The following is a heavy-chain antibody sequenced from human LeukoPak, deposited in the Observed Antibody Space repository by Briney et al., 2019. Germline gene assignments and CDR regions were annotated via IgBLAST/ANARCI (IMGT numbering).Heavy chain of an antibody. J-gene: IGHJ6*04. Sequence: GRSLRLSCAASGFTFSSCGMHWVRQAPGRGLEWVAVISYDGSNKYYADSVKGRFTISRDNSKNTLYLQMNSLRAEDTAVYYCATYYYGSGSYYIHYYGMDVWGKGTTVTVSS. CDR3: ATYYYGSGSYYIHYYGMDV. V-gene: IGHV3-30*03. CDR2: ISYDGSNK. CDR1: GFTFSSCG. D-gene: IGHD3-10*01.